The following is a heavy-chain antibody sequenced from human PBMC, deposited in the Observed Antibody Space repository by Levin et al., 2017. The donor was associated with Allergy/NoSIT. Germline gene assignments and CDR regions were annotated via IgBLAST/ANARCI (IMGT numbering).Heavy chain of an antibody. CDR1: GGSISGGGYH. V-gene: IGHV4-31*03. CDR3: AREDGSTFDF. CDR2: IYYSGST. D-gene: IGHD2-2*03. J-gene: IGHJ4*02. Sequence: SETLSLTCTVSGGSISGGGYHWTWIRQHPEKGLEWIGYIYYSGSTFYNPSLKSRLMISVATSQNQFTLNVSSVTAADTAVYYCAREDGSTFDFWGQGALVTVAS.